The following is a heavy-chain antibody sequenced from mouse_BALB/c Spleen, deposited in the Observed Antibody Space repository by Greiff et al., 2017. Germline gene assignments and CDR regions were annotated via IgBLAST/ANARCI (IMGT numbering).Heavy chain of an antibody. CDR3: ARGDYVYAMDY. V-gene: IGHV5-6-5*01. CDR2: ISSGGST. J-gene: IGHJ4*01. CDR1: GFTSSSYA. D-gene: IGHD2-4*01. Sequence: EVMLVESGGGLVKPGGSLKLSCAASGFTSSSYAMSWVRQTPEKRLEWVASISSGGSTYYPDSVKGRFTISRDNARNILYLQMSSLRSEDTAMYYCARGDYVYAMDYWGQGTSVTVSS.